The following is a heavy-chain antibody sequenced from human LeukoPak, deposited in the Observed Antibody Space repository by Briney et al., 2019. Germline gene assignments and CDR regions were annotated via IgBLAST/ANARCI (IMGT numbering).Heavy chain of an antibody. D-gene: IGHD5-24*01. CDR3: TRVGDDYPY. J-gene: IGHJ4*02. V-gene: IGHV1-2*02. CDR1: GYIFTAYY. Sequence: GASVKVSCKASGYIFTAYYLHWVRQAPGQKPEWMGWIKANSGDTNYAQKFQGRVTMTRDTSISTVYMELSRPTADDTAVYYCTRVGDDYPYWGQGTLVTVSS. CDR2: IKANSGDT.